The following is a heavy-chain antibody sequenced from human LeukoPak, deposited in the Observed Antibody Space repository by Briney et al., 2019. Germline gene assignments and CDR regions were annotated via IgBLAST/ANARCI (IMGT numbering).Heavy chain of an antibody. CDR1: GFTVSSNY. CDR3: ARERSGIAAAGNYFDY. D-gene: IGHD6-13*01. Sequence: GGSLRLSCAASGFTVSSNYMSWVRQAPGKGLEWVSVIYSGGSTYYADSVRGRFTISRHNSKNTLYLQMNSLRAEDTAVYYCARERSGIAAAGNYFDYWGQGTLVTVSS. J-gene: IGHJ4*02. CDR2: IYSGGST. V-gene: IGHV3-53*04.